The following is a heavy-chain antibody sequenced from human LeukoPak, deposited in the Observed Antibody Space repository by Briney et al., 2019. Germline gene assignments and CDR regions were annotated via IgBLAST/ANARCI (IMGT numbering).Heavy chain of an antibody. J-gene: IGHJ4*02. CDR3: ARGSMVRGVIHQIDY. D-gene: IGHD3-10*01. CDR1: GGSISSSSYY. V-gene: IGHV4-39*07. Sequence: SETLSLTCTVSGGSISSSSYYWGWIRQPPGKGLEWIGSIYYSGSTYYNPSLKSRVTISVDTSRNQFSLKLSSVTAADTAVYYCARGSMVRGVIHQIDYWGQGTLVTVSS. CDR2: IYYSGST.